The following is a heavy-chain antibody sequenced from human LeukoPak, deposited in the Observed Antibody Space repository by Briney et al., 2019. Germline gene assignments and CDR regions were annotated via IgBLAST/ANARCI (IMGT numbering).Heavy chain of an antibody. CDR3: ARDCSSTSCSEYFQH. V-gene: IGHV1-8*01. Sequence: ASVKVSCKASGYTFTSYDINWVRQATGQGLEWMGWMNPNSGNTGYAQKFQGRVTMTTDTSTSTAYMELRSLRSDDTAVYFCARDCSSTSCSEYFQHWGQGTLVTVSS. J-gene: IGHJ1*01. CDR1: GYTFTSYD. D-gene: IGHD2-2*01. CDR2: MNPNSGNT.